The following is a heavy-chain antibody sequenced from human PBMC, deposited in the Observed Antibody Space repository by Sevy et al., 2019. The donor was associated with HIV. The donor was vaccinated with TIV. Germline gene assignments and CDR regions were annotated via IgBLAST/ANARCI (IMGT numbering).Heavy chain of an antibody. CDR1: GFTFSNYN. V-gene: IGHV3-21*01. CDR3: CRVVAHCSGGSCFPGYYYGMDV. J-gene: IGHJ6*02. Sequence: GGSLRLSCAASGFTFSNYNMNWVRQAPGKGLEWVSSISSSSRYIYYADSMKGRFTISRDNAKNSLYLQMNSLRAEDTAVYYWCRVVAHCSGGSCFPGYYYGMDVWGQGTTVTVSS. CDR2: ISSSSRYI. D-gene: IGHD2-15*01.